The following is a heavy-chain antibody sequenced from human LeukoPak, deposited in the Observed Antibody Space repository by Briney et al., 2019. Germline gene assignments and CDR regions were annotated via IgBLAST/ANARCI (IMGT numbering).Heavy chain of an antibody. CDR1: GFTFSDYY. V-gene: IGHV3-23*01. CDR2: ISGSGGST. Sequence: GGSLRLSCAASGFTFSDYYMSWVRQAPGKGLEWVSAISGSGGSTYYADSVKGRFTISRDNSKNTLYLQMNSLRAEDTAVYYCAKDLGRDISPQSFDYWGQGTLVTVSS. J-gene: IGHJ4*02. CDR3: AKDLGRDISPQSFDY. D-gene: IGHD2-15*01.